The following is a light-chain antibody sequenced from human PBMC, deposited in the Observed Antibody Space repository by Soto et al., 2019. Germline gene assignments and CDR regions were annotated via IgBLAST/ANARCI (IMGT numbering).Light chain of an antibody. Sequence: EIVMTQSPATVSVSPGERATLYCRASQSVKSNLAWYQQKPGQVPRLLIYGASTRASGFPARFSGSGSGTEFTLSIRSLQSEDIAVYYCQQYNNWPPTFGQGTKVEI. CDR1: QSVKSN. J-gene: IGKJ1*01. CDR2: GAS. CDR3: QQYNNWPPT. V-gene: IGKV3-15*01.